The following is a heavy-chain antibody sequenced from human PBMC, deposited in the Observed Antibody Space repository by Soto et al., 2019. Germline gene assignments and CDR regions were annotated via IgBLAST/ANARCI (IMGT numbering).Heavy chain of an antibody. J-gene: IGHJ4*02. CDR2: IYHSGST. Sequence: SETLSLTCTFSGGSISSGGYYWSWVRQPPGKGLEWIGEIYHSGSTNYNPSLKSRVTISVDKSKNQFSLKLSSVTAADTAVYYCARGYYDSSGYYLGLDYWGQGTLVTVSS. CDR3: ARGYYDSSGYYLGLDY. V-gene: IGHV4-39*07. D-gene: IGHD3-22*01. CDR1: GGSISSGGYY.